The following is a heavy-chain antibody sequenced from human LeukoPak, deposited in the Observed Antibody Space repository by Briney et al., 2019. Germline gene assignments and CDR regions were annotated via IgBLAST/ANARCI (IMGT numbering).Heavy chain of an antibody. J-gene: IGHJ6*03. CDR2: IKQDGSEK. D-gene: IGHD2-15*01. Sequence: GGSLRLSCAASGFTFSIYWMSWVRQAPGKGLEWVANIKQDGSEKYYVDSVKGRFTISRDNAKNSLYVQMNSLRAEDTAVYYCARRRGYCSGGSCYYYYYMDVWGKGTTVTVSS. CDR3: ARRRGYCSGGSCYYYYYMDV. CDR1: GFTFSIYW. V-gene: IGHV3-7*01.